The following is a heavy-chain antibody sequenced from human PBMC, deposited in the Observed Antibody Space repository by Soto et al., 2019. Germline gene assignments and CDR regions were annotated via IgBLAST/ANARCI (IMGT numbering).Heavy chain of an antibody. CDR1: GGSFSGYY. Sequence: SETLSLTCAVYGGSFSGYYWSWIRQPPGKGLEWIGEINHSGSTNYNPSLKSRVTISVDTSKNQFSLKLSSGTAADTAVYYCVRGAVPRREGYNYFHWGKGT. V-gene: IGHV4-34*01. J-gene: IGHJ4*02. CDR2: INHSGST. D-gene: IGHD5-12*01. CDR3: VRGAVPRREGYNYFH.